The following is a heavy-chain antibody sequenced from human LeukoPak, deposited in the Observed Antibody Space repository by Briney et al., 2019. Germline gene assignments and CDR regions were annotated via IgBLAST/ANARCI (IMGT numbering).Heavy chain of an antibody. CDR3: ARVRDIVVVPAALDYYYAMDV. J-gene: IGHJ6*04. D-gene: IGHD2-2*01. Sequence: SVRVSCKASGGTFSSYAISGGRQAPGQGGEWRGGIIPIFGTANYAQKVQGRDTITADKYTSTAYMELSSLRSEDTAVYYCARVRDIVVVPAALDYYYAMDVWGKGTPVTVSS. CDR1: GGTFSSYA. V-gene: IGHV1-69*06. CDR2: IIPIFGTA.